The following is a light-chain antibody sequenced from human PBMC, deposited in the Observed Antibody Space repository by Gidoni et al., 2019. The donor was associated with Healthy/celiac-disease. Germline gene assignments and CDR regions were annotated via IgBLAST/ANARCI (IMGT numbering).Light chain of an antibody. V-gene: IGKV3-15*01. CDR2: GAS. CDR1: QSVSSN. CDR3: QRYNNWPPIT. Sequence: PGERATLSCRASQSVSSNLAWYQQKPGQAPRLLIYGASTRATGIPARFSGSGSGTEFTLTISSLQSEDFAVYYCQRYNNWPPITFGQGTRLEIK. J-gene: IGKJ5*01.